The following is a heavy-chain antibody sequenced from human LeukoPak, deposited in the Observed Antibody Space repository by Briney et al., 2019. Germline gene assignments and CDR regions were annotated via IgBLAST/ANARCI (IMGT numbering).Heavy chain of an antibody. V-gene: IGHV3-21*01. Sequence: GGSLRLSCAASGFTFSSYSMNWVRQAPGKGLEWVSSISSSSSYIYYADSVKGRFTISRDNAKNSLYLQMNSLRAEDTAVYYCAGSIAAADFAPIDYWGQGTLVTVSS. CDR1: GFTFSSYS. D-gene: IGHD6-13*01. CDR3: AGSIAAADFAPIDY. CDR2: ISSSSSYI. J-gene: IGHJ4*02.